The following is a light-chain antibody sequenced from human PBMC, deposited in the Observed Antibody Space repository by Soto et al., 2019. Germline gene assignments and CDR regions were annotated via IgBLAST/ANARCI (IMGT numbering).Light chain of an antibody. J-gene: IGKJ2*01. CDR2: GAS. CDR1: QSVGSN. V-gene: IGKV3-15*01. CDR3: QQYNNWPYT. Sequence: EIVMTQSRATLSVTPGERATLSCRASQSVGSNLAWYQQRPGQAPRPLIYGASTRAIGIPPRFSGSGSGTEFTLTISSLQSEDFAVYYCQQYNNWPYTFGRGTKVDIK.